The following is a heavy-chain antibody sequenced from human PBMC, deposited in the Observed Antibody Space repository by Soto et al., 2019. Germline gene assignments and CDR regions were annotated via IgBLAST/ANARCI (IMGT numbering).Heavy chain of an antibody. V-gene: IGHV1-3*01. CDR3: ASGYSSGRGYFQH. Sequence: ASVKVSCKASGGTFSSYAMHWVRQAPGQRLEWMGWINAGNGNTKYSQKFQGRVTITRDTSASTAYMELSSLRSEDTAVYYCASGYSSGRGYFQHWGQGTLVTVSS. D-gene: IGHD6-19*01. CDR1: GGTFSSYA. J-gene: IGHJ1*01. CDR2: INAGNGNT.